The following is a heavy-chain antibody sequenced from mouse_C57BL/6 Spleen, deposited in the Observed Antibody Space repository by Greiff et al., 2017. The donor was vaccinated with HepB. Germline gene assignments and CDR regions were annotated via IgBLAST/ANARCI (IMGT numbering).Heavy chain of an antibody. V-gene: IGHV1-55*01. J-gene: IGHJ2*01. CDR3: ARRGITTEDY. D-gene: IGHD1-1*01. CDR1: GYTFTSYW. Sequence: QVQLKQPGAELVKPGASVKMSCTASGYTFTSYWITWVKQRPGQGLEWIGDIYPGSGSTNYNEKFKSKATLTVDTSSSTAYMQLSSLTSEDTAVYYCARRGITTEDYWGQGTTLTVSS. CDR2: IYPGSGST.